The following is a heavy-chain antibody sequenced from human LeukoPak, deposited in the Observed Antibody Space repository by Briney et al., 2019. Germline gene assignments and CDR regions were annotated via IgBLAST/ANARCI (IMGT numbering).Heavy chain of an antibody. CDR2: IYSGGST. Sequence: SETLSLTCTVSGGSISSYYWSWIRQPAGKGLEWIGRIYSGGSTNYNPSLRSRVTMSVDTSKNQFSLKLTSVTAADTATYYCARETSLAGFASGLGFNYWGQGILVTVSS. V-gene: IGHV4-4*07. D-gene: IGHD6-19*01. CDR3: ARETSLAGFASGLGFNY. J-gene: IGHJ4*02. CDR1: GGSISSYY.